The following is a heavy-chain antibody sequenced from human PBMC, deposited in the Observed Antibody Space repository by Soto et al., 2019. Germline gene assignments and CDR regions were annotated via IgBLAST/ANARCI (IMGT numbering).Heavy chain of an antibody. D-gene: IGHD3-16*01. CDR3: GSIIAIYHYVCGSLLGTAPYYDAFDI. V-gene: IGHV1-58*01. CDR1: GFTFTRSP. J-gene: IGHJ3*02. Sequence: ASVKVSCKASGFTFTRSPVQWVRPAGGQRIAWIGWIGVGSGKKNYAQKFQERVTITRDMYTRIDELELSRLRSEDKAVHYCGSIIAIYHYVCGSLLGTAPYYDAFDIWGRGTRVTFS. CDR2: IGVGSGKK.